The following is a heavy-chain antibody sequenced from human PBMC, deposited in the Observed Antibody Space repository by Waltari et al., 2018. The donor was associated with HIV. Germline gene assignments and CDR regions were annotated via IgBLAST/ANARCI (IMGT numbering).Heavy chain of an antibody. J-gene: IGHJ2*01. V-gene: IGHV1-18*01. CDR3: AMTPTTVVTEGWYFDL. D-gene: IGHD4-17*01. CDR1: GNNFTSYG. Sequence: QVHLVQSGAEVKKPGASVKVSCKASGNNFTSYGIAWGRQAPGQGLEWRGWRGAFNVGTNYAPRLQGRVTMTTETATTTAYMDLRGLTSDDTAWYYCAMTPTTVVTEGWYFDLWGRGTLVSVSS. CDR2: RGAFNVGT.